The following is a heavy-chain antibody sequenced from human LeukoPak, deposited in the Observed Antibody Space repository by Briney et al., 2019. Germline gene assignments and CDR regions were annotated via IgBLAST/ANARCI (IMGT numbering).Heavy chain of an antibody. CDR2: IKRDGSAI. D-gene: IGHD6-19*01. J-gene: IGHJ3*02. CDR3: ARDRYSSGWYGAFDI. Sequence: GGSLRLSCAASGFIFSKYWMTWVRQAPGKGLEWVANIKRDGSAIHYVDSVKGRFTISRDNAKNSLYLQMNSLRAEDTAVYYCARDRYSSGWYGAFDIWGQGTMVTVSS. V-gene: IGHV3-7*01. CDR1: GFIFSKYW.